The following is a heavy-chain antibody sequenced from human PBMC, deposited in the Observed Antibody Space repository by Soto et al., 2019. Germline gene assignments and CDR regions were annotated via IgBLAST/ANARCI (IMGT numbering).Heavy chain of an antibody. D-gene: IGHD2-15*01. Sequence: GASVKVSCKASGYTFTSYDINWVRQATGQGLEWMGWMNPNSGNTGYAQKFQGRVTMTRNTSISTAYMELSSLRSEDTAVYYCFLRVAATENWFDPWGQGTLVTVSS. CDR2: MNPNSGNT. V-gene: IGHV1-8*01. CDR1: GYTFTSYD. CDR3: FLRVAATENWFDP. J-gene: IGHJ5*02.